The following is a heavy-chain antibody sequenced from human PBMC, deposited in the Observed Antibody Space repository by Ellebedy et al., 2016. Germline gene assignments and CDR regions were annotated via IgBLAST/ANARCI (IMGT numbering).Heavy chain of an antibody. CDR3: ARVQGVAVTGRKWFDP. J-gene: IGHJ5*02. Sequence: SQTLSLTCAISGDSVSSDSAAWNWIRQSPSRGLEWLGRTYYRAKWYNDYAASVKSRISFNADASKNQFSLQLKSVTPEDTAVYYCARVQGVAVTGRKWFDPWGQGTLVTVSS. D-gene: IGHD6-19*01. V-gene: IGHV6-1*01. CDR2: TYYRAKWYN. CDR1: GDSVSSDSAA.